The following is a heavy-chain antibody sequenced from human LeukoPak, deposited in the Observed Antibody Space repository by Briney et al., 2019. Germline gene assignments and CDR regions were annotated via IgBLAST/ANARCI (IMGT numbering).Heavy chain of an antibody. V-gene: IGHV3-11*01. CDR2: ISSSGSTI. D-gene: IGHD3-22*01. J-gene: IGHJ4*02. CDR3: ARDAMDYYDNSGYQFDY. CDR1: GFTFSDYY. Sequence: PGGSLRLSCAASGFTFSDYYMSWIRQAPGKGLEWVSYISSSGSTIYYADSVKGRFTISRDNAKKSLYLQMNSLRVEDTAVYYCARDAMDYYDNSGYQFDYWGQGTLVTVSS.